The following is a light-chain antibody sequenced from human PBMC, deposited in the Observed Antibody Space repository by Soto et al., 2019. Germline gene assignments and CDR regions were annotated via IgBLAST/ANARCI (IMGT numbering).Light chain of an antibody. V-gene: IGLV1-40*01. CDR3: QSYDNSLSGWV. CDR1: SSNIGARFD. Sequence: QSVLTQPPSVSGAPGQRVTISCTGGSSNIGARFDVHWYQQLPGTAPKFIIYGNNNRPSGVPDRISGSRSGTSASLAITGLQAEDEADYYCQSYDNSLSGWVFGGGTKLTVL. CDR2: GNN. J-gene: IGLJ3*02.